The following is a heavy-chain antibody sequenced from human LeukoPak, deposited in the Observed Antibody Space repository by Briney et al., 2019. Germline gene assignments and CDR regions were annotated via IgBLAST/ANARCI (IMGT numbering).Heavy chain of an antibody. CDR2: IHHSGST. J-gene: IGHJ5*02. CDR3: AREKLALAAPTWFDP. V-gene: IGHV4-30-2*01. D-gene: IGHD2-15*01. Sequence: SETLSLTCIVSGASINSGGYCWSWIRQPPGKGLEWIGYIHHSGSTYYNPSLKSRVTLLVDRSKNQFSLKLSSVTGADTAVYYCAREKLALAAPTWFDPWGQGTLVTVSS. CDR1: GASINSGGYC.